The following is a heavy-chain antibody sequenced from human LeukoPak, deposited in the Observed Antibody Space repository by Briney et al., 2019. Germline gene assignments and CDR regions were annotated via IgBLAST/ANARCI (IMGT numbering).Heavy chain of an antibody. D-gene: IGHD2-2*02. V-gene: IGHV1-46*03. J-gene: IGHJ3*02. CDR1: GYTFTSYY. CDR3: ARVMCSSTSCYTYDAFDI. Sequence: ASVKVSCKASGYTFTSYYMHWVRQAPGQGLEWMGIINPSGGSTSYAQKFQGRVTMTRDTSTSTVYMELSSLRSADTAVYYCARVMCSSTSCYTYDAFDIWGQGTMVTVSS. CDR2: INPSGGST.